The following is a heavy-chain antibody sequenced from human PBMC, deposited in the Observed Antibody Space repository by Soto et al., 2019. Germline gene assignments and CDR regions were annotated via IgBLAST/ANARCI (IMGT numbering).Heavy chain of an antibody. CDR3: ARDGTHDFDY. J-gene: IGHJ4*02. CDR2: IWYDGSNK. CDR1: GFTFSSYG. V-gene: IGHV3-33*01. D-gene: IGHD1-26*01. Sequence: QVQLVESGGGVVQPGRSLRLSCAASGFTFSSYGIHWVRQAPGKGLACVAVIWYDGSNKSYADSVKGRFTISRDNSKNTLYLQMNSLIAEDTAVYYCARDGTHDFDYWGQGTLVTVSS.